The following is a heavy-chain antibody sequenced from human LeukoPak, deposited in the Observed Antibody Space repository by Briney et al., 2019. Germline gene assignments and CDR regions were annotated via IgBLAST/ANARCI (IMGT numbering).Heavy chain of an antibody. CDR1: GGSVSGSFY. V-gene: IGHV4-61*01. J-gene: IGHJ6*02. D-gene: IGHD5-18*01. CDR2: IHYSGST. Sequence: KPSETLSLTCSVSGGSVSGSFYWSWIRQPPGKGLEWIGYIHYSGSTDYNPSLKSRVSISVDTSKSQFSLNLSSVTAADTAVYYCARDRRVDSYGPPYGMDVWGQGTTVTVSS. CDR3: ARDRRVDSYGPPYGMDV.